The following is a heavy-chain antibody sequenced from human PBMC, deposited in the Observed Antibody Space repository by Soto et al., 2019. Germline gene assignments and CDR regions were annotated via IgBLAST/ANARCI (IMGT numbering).Heavy chain of an antibody. CDR3: ATDGEYSSRRTQYYMDV. CDR2: FDPEGGET. V-gene: IGHV1-24*01. J-gene: IGHJ6*03. CDR1: GYTLTELS. D-gene: IGHD6-6*01. Sequence: GASVKVSCKVSGYTLTELSMHWVRQAPGKGLEWMGGFDPEGGETIYAQKFQGRVTMTEDTSTDTAYMELSSLRSEDTAVYYCATDGEYSSRRTQYYMDVWGKGTTVTVSS.